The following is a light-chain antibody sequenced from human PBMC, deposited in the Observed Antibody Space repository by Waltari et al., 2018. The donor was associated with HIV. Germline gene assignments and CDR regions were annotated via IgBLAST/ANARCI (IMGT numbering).Light chain of an antibody. CDR1: PFINPW. J-gene: IGKJ4*01. Sequence: DIQMTQSPSTLYTSVEDTVPITCRASPFINPWLAWYQQKPGEAPKLLIYKASILESGVPSRFSGSGSGTEFTLTISSLQPDDFATYYCQQYHNYLTFGGGTRVEIK. CDR3: QQYHNYLT. CDR2: KAS. V-gene: IGKV1-5*03.